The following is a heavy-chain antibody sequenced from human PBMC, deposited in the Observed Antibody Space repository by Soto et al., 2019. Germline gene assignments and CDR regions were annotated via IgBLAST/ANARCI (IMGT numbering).Heavy chain of an antibody. Sequence: ASVKVSCKASGYTFTSYGISWVRQAPGQGLEWMGWISAYNGNTNYAQKLQGRVTMTTDTSTSTAYMELRSLRSDDTAVYYCAREIGEYCGSGSYYKDYYYYGMDVWGQGTTVTVSS. CDR1: GYTFTSYG. V-gene: IGHV1-18*01. CDR2: ISAYNGNT. CDR3: AREIGEYCGSGSYYKDYYYYGMDV. D-gene: IGHD3-10*01. J-gene: IGHJ6*02.